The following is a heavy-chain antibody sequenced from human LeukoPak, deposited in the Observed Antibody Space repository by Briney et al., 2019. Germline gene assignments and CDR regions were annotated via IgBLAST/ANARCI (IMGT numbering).Heavy chain of an antibody. Sequence: GRSLRLSCAASGFTFSTYAMHWVRQAPGKGLEWVAVISYDGNNKYYADSVKGRLTTSRDNAKNSLYLQMHSLRAEDTAVYYCVRDNPRCCGVVPANIDDYWGQGTLVTVSS. CDR2: ISYDGNNK. J-gene: IGHJ4*02. D-gene: IGHD2-15*01. CDR3: VRDNPRCCGVVPANIDDY. CDR1: GFTFSTYA. V-gene: IGHV3-30-3*01.